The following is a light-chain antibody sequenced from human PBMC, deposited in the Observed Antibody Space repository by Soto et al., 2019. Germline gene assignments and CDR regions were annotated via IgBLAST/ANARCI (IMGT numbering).Light chain of an antibody. CDR3: QQYGSSFGT. CDR1: QSVAGW. V-gene: IGKV1-5*01. Sequence: DIQMTQSPSTPCASLGDTVTITCRASQSVAGWLAWYQQKPGKAPKLLIYDASNRATGIPARFSGSGSGTDFTLTISRLETEDFAVYYCQQYGSSFGTFGQGTKVDIK. J-gene: IGKJ1*01. CDR2: DAS.